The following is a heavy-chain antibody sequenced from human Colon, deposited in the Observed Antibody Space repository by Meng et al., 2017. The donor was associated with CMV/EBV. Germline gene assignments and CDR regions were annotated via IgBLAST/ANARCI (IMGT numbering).Heavy chain of an antibody. J-gene: IGHJ5*02. CDR1: GYTFTNYG. Sequence: ASVKVSCKASGYTFTNYGINWVRQAPGQGLEWMEWINTDNAKTNYAQRFQGRVTMTTDTFTSTAYMELRSLRSDDTAVYYCARESITMFRGVLDPWGPGTLVTVSS. CDR2: INTDNAKT. CDR3: ARESITMFRGVLDP. V-gene: IGHV1-18*01. D-gene: IGHD3-10*01.